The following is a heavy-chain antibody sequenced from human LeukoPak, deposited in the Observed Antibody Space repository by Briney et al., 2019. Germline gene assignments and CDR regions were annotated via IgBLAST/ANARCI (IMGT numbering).Heavy chain of an antibody. CDR2: IKQDGSEK. Sequence: PGGSLRLSCAASGFTFSSYGMHWVRQAPGKGLEWVANIKQDGSEKYYVDSVKGRFTISRDNAKNSLYLQMNSLRAEDTAVYYCARRYSYGNHFDYWGQGTLATVSS. D-gene: IGHD5-18*01. CDR3: ARRYSYGNHFDY. J-gene: IGHJ4*02. CDR1: GFTFSSYG. V-gene: IGHV3-7*01.